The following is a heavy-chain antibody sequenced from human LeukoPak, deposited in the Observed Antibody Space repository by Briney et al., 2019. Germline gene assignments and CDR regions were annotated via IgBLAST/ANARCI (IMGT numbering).Heavy chain of an antibody. CDR1: GFTVSSNY. CDR2: FYPGGTT. D-gene: IGHD2-2*02. J-gene: IGHJ3*01. Sequence: GGSLRLSCAASGFTVSSNYMIWVRQPPGMGLEWVSVFYPGGTTYYADSVKGLFTISRDNSRNTLYLEMNSLRAEDTAVYYCAKYTERAFDVWGQGTTVTVSS. CDR3: AKYTERAFDV. V-gene: IGHV3-53*01.